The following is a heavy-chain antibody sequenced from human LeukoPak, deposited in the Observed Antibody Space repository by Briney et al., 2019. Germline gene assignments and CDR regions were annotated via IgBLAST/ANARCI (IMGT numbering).Heavy chain of an antibody. Sequence: SQTLSLTCAISGDSVSSIRATWTWIRQSPSRGLEWLGRTYFRSKWYNDYAVSVKSRITINPDTSKNQFSLQLNSVTPEDTAVYYCARGRGDIDFDYWGQGTLVTVSS. CDR2: TYFRSKWYN. J-gene: IGHJ4*02. CDR1: GDSVSSIRAT. V-gene: IGHV6-1*01. CDR3: ARGRGDIDFDY.